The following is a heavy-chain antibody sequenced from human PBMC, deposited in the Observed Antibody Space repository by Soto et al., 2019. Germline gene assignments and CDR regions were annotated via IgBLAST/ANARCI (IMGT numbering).Heavy chain of an antibody. Sequence: PSETLSLTCTASRGSISSGGYYWSWIRQHPGKGLEWIGYIYYSGSTYYNPSLKSRVTISVDTSKNQFSLKLSSVTAADTAVYYCARGHAPYSADWYFVLGCRGTLPTVFS. CDR3: ARGHAPYSADWYFVL. J-gene: IGHJ2*01. CDR1: RGSISSGGYY. CDR2: IYYSGST. D-gene: IGHD6-13*01. V-gene: IGHV4-31*03.